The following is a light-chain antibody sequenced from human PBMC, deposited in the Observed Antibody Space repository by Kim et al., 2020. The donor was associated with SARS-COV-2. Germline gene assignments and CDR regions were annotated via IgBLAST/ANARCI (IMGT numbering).Light chain of an antibody. CDR1: SGHSSYA. V-gene: IGLV4-69*01. J-gene: IGLJ3*02. CDR2: LNSDGSH. Sequence: QLALTQSPSASASLGASVKLTCTLSSGHSSYAVAWHQQQPDKGPRYLMKLNSDGSHGKGDGIPDRFSGSSSGAERYLTSSSLQYDDEADYYCQTWGTGSWVFGGGTQLTVL. CDR3: QTWGTGSWV.